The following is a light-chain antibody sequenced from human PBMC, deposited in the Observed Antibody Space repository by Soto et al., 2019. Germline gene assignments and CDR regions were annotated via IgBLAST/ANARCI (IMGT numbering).Light chain of an antibody. V-gene: IGKV1-39*01. CDR2: AAS. CDR3: QQSYSSPRIT. Sequence: DIQMTQSPSSLSASVGDRITITCRASQSISNYLNWYQQKPGKAPKVLIYAASTLQSGVPSRFSGSGSGTDFTLTISSLQPEDFATYYCQQSYSSPRITFGPGTKVDIK. J-gene: IGKJ3*01. CDR1: QSISNY.